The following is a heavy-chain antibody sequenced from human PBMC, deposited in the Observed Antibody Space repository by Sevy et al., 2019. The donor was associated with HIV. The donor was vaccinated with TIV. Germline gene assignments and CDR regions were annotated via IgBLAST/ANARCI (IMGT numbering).Heavy chain of an antibody. Sequence: GGSLRLSCAVSGFNFNRYSMSWVRQAPGKGLEWVTTLSFGCGKINYADSVKGRFIISRDDSKNTLYLQMNSLRAEDTAVYFCAREGCTRPHDYWGQGTLVTVSS. J-gene: IGHJ4*02. CDR3: AREGCTRPHDY. CDR2: LSFGCGKI. V-gene: IGHV3-23*01. D-gene: IGHD2-8*01. CDR1: GFNFNRYS.